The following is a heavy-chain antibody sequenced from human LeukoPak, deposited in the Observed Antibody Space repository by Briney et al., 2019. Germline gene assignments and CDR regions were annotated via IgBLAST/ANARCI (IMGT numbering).Heavy chain of an antibody. D-gene: IGHD2-2*01. CDR3: ARAGGCSSTSCYYYGMDV. CDR1: GFTFSSYA. CDR2: ISYDGSNK. Sequence: GGSLRLSCASSGFTFSSYAMHWVRQAPGKGLEWVAVISYDGSNKYYADSVKGRFTISRDNSKNTLYLQMNSLRAEDTAVYYCARAGGCSSTSCYYYGMDVWGQGTTVTVSS. V-gene: IGHV3-30-3*01. J-gene: IGHJ6*02.